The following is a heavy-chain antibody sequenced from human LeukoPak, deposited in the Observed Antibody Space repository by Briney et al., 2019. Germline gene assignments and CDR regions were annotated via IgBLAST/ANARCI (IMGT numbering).Heavy chain of an antibody. J-gene: IGHJ4*02. D-gene: IGHD5-12*01. CDR2: IYQSKTT. CDR1: GNSVSSGFF. Sequence: PSETLSLICNVSGNSVSSGFFWGWIRQPPGKGLEWIGSIYQSKTTYQNPSLKSRVTIAVDMSKNQFSLTLRSVTAADTAVYYCARRGYSGPHAVDYWGQGTLVTVSS. CDR3: ARRGYSGPHAVDY. V-gene: IGHV4-38-2*02.